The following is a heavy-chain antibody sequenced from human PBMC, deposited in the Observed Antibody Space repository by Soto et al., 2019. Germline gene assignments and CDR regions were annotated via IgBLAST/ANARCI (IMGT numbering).Heavy chain of an antibody. V-gene: IGHV4-30-2*06. J-gene: IGHJ4*02. D-gene: IGHD6-6*01. CDR1: SCSISSGGYS. CDR2: ISHSGST. CDR3: ASGSHVPHY. Sequence: PSETLCLTCAVSSCSISSGGYSWSWIRQSPGKGLEWIGYISHSGSTYYNPSLKSRVTISVDRSKNQFSLKLSSVTAADTAVYYCASGSHVPHYWGRGTLVTAPQ.